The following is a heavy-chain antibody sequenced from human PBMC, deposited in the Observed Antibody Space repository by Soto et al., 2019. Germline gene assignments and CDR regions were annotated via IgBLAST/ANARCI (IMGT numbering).Heavy chain of an antibody. J-gene: IGHJ4*02. D-gene: IGHD6-13*01. Sequence: SETLSLTCTVSGGSISSGGYYWSWIRQHPGKGLEWIGYIYYSGSTYYSPSLKSRATISVDTSKNQFSLKLSSVTAADTAVCCWARAVRVAAAGRYDYCGQGTLITVCS. V-gene: IGHV4-31*03. CDR2: IYYSGST. CDR3: ARAVRVAAAGRYDY. CDR1: GGSISSGGYY.